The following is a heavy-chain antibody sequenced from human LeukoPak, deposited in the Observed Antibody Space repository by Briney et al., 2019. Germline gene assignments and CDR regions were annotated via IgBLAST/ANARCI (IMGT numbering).Heavy chain of an antibody. CDR1: GFTFSSYA. Sequence: GGSLRLSCAASGFTFSSYAMHWVRQAPGKGLEWVAVISYDGSNKYYADSVKGRFTISRDNAQNTLYLQMNSLRAEDTALYYCAKDYDSSGYYTIDWGQGTLVTVSS. D-gene: IGHD3-22*01. CDR2: ISYDGSNK. CDR3: AKDYDSSGYYTID. V-gene: IGHV3-30-3*01. J-gene: IGHJ4*02.